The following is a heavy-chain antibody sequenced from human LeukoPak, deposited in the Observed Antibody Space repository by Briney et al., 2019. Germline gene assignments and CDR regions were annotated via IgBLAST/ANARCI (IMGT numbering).Heavy chain of an antibody. CDR2: INHSGIT. V-gene: IGHV4-34*01. CDR3: ARTRDYGGNSLDFDY. J-gene: IGHJ4*02. CDR1: GGSISNYY. D-gene: IGHD4-23*01. Sequence: SETRSLTCTVSGGSISNYYWSWIRQPPGKGLEWIGEINHSGITNYNPSLTSRFTISVDTSKNKSSLKLSSVTAADTAVYYCARTRDYGGNSLDFDYWGQGTPVTVSS.